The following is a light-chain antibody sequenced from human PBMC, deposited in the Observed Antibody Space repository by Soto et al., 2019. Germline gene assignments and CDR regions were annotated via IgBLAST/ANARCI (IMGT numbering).Light chain of an antibody. CDR3: QQRSEWPRT. Sequence: EIVLTRSPATLSLSPGERATLSCRASQSISSSLAWYQQKPGQAPRLLIYDASSRATGFPARFSGSGSGTDFTLTIGSLEPEDFAVYYCQQRSEWPRTFGQGTKVDI. V-gene: IGKV3-11*01. CDR2: DAS. J-gene: IGKJ1*01. CDR1: QSISSS.